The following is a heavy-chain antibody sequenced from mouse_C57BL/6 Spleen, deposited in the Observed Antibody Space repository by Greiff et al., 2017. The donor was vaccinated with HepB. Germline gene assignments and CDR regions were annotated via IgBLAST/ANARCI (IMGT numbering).Heavy chain of an antibody. CDR2: ISNLAYSI. CDR3: ARQVYGSSLDY. V-gene: IGHV5-15*01. J-gene: IGHJ2*01. CDR1: GFTFSDYG. D-gene: IGHD1-1*01. Sequence: EVQRVESGGGLVQPGGSLKLSCAASGFTFSDYGMAWVRQAPRKGPEWVAFISNLAYSIYYADTVTGRFTISREKAKNTLYLEMSSLRSEDTAMYYCARQVYGSSLDYWGQGTTLTVSS.